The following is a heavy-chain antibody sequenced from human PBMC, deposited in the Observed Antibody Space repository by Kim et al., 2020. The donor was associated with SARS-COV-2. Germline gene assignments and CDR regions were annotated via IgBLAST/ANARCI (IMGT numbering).Heavy chain of an antibody. Sequence: SETLSLTCAVYGGSFSGYYWSWIRQPPGKGLEWIGEINHSGSTNYNPSLKSRVTISVDTSKNQFSLKLSSVTAADTAVYYCARGEMVVAAEWFDPWGQGTLVTVSS. J-gene: IGHJ5*02. CDR2: INHSGST. CDR3: ARGEMVVAAEWFDP. D-gene: IGHD2-15*01. V-gene: IGHV4-34*01. CDR1: GGSFSGYY.